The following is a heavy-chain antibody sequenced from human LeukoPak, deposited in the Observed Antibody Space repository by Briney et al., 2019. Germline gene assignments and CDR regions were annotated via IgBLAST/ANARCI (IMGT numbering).Heavy chain of an antibody. CDR3: ARVAGYDFWRCWGSYYYYMDV. Sequence: RPSETLSLTCIVSQGSISRCYWCWIRQPPGKGLEWIGHIYYSGSTEYSPSLKSRVTMSVDTSKNQFSLRLSSVTAADTAVYYCARVAGYDFWRCWGSYYYYMDVWGKGTTVTVSS. J-gene: IGHJ6*03. CDR1: QGSISRCY. CDR2: IYYSGST. V-gene: IGHV4-59*12. D-gene: IGHD3-3*01.